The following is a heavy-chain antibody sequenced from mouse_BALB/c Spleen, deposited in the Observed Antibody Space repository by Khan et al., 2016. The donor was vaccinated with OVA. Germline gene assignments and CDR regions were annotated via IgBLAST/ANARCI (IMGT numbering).Heavy chain of an antibody. CDR2: ISGDSNTI. J-gene: IGHJ2*01. V-gene: IGHV5-17*02. CDR1: GFTFSSYG. CDR3: ATSYFYGYYFDY. D-gene: IGHD1-1*01. Sequence: EVELVESGGDLVQPGGSRKLSCAASGFTFSSYGMHWVRQAPEKGLEWVAYISGDSNTIYYADTVKGRFTISRDNPRNTLFLQMTSLRSEDTAMYYCATSYFYGYYFDYWGPGTTLTVSS.